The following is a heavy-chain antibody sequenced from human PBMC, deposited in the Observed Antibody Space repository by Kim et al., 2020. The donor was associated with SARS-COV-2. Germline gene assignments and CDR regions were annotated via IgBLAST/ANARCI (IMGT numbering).Heavy chain of an antibody. Sequence: SETLSLTCTVSGGSISSYYWSWIRQPSGKGLEWIGYIYYSGSTNYNPSLKSRVTISVDTSKNQFSLKLSSVTAADTAVYYCARGGPDCSSTSCYRYYYYYGMDVWGQGTTVTVSS. CDR1: GGSISSYY. CDR2: IYYSGST. CDR3: ARGGPDCSSTSCYRYYYYYGMDV. V-gene: IGHV4-59*13. J-gene: IGHJ6*02. D-gene: IGHD2-2*01.